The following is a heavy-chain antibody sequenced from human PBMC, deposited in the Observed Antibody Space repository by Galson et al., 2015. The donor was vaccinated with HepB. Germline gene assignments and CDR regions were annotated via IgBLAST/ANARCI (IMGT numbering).Heavy chain of an antibody. J-gene: IGHJ6*02. V-gene: IGHV3-53*01. Sequence: SLRLSCAASGFTVSSNYMSWVRQAPGKGLEWVSVIYSGGSTYYADSVKGRFTISRDNSKNTLYLQMNSLRAEDTAVYYCARDRRSRDYYYYGMDVWGQGTTVTVSS. CDR3: ARDRRSRDYYYYGMDV. CDR2: IYSGGST. CDR1: GFTVSSNY.